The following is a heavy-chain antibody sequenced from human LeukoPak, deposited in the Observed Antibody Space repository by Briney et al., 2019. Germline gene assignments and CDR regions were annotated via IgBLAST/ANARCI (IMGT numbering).Heavy chain of an antibody. CDR1: GISFNNFA. V-gene: IGHV3-23*01. J-gene: IGHJ4*02. D-gene: IGHD3-9*01. CDR2: ISDVCDST. Sequence: GGCLRLSCAASGISFNNFAMTWVRQAPGKGLEWVSAISDVCDSTYYADSVRGPFTISRDNSKNALYLQMNSLRADVTALYYCAKDLMDDGDVLRYRGGHFDHWGQGTLVTVSP. CDR3: AKDLMDDGDVLRYRGGHFDH.